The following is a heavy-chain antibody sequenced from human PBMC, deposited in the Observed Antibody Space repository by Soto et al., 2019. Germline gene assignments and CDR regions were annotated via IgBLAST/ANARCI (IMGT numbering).Heavy chain of an antibody. CDR1: GFTFSSYA. CDR2: ISYDGSNK. D-gene: IGHD2-15*01. V-gene: IGHV3-30-3*01. CDR3: ARDALYCSGASCFEFDY. Sequence: QVQLVESGGGVVQPGRSLRLSCAASGFTFSSYAMHCVRQAPGKGLEWVAVISYDGSNKYYADSVKGRFTISRDNSKNTLYLQMNSLRAEDTAVYYCARDALYCSGASCFEFDYWGQGTLVTVSS. J-gene: IGHJ4*02.